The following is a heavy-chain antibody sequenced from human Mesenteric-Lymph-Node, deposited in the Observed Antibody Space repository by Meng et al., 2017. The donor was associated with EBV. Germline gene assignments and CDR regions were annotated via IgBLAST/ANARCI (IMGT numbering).Heavy chain of an antibody. D-gene: IGHD3-10*01. CDR2: ISQDGSIT. Sequence: EVELVESGGGLVQPGVSLRLSCAASGFTFSAYWMHRVRQTPGKGLVWVSYISQDGSITSYVDSVKGRFTISRDNAKNTLFLQMNSLGVDDTAMYYCTRNGDGLALWGRGTLVTVSS. CDR3: TRNGDGLAL. V-gene: IGHV3-74*01. CDR1: GFTFSAYW. J-gene: IGHJ2*01.